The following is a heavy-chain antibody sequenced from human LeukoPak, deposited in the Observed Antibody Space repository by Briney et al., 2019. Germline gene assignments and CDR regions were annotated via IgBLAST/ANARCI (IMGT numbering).Heavy chain of an antibody. CDR2: IYYSGST. V-gene: IGHV4-39*01. Sequence: SETLSLTCTVSGGSISSSSYYWGWIRQPPGKGLEWIGSIYYSGSTYYNPSLKSRVTISVDTSKNRFSLKLSSVTAADTAVYYCARYTAMVLDWFDPWGQGTLVTVSS. CDR3: ARYTAMVLDWFDP. J-gene: IGHJ5*02. CDR1: GGSISSSSYY. D-gene: IGHD5-18*01.